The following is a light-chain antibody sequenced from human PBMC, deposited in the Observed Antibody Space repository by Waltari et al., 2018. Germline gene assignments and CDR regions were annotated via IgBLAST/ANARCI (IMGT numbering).Light chain of an antibody. CDR2: DAS. J-gene: IGKJ4*01. CDR1: HTINTW. V-gene: IGKV1-5*01. Sequence: QMTQSPSTLSASIGDRVAITCRASHTINTWLAWYQQKPGKAPRVLIYDASTLASGVPSRFRGSGSGTEFTLTISSLQPDDFATYYCQQSYSTPPDTFGGGTKVEIK. CDR3: QQSYSTPPDT.